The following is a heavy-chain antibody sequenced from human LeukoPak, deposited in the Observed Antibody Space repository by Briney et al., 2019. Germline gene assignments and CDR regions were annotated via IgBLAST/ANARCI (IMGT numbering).Heavy chain of an antibody. V-gene: IGHV4-30-2*01. CDR2: IYHSGST. CDR3: ARWIMVRGVIMSGWFDP. J-gene: IGHJ5*02. CDR1: GGSISSGGYS. D-gene: IGHD3-10*01. Sequence: SQTLSLTCAVSGGSISSGGYSWSWIRQPPGRGLEWIGYIYHSGSTYYNPSPKSRVTISVDRSKNQFSLKLSSVTAADTAVYYCARWIMVRGVIMSGWFDPWGQGTLVTVSS.